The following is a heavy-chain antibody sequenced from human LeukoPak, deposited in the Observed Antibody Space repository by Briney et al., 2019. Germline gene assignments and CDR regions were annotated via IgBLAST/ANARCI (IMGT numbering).Heavy chain of an antibody. D-gene: IGHD3-10*01. CDR2: ISGSGHST. CDR1: EFTFSSFS. Sequence: GGSLRLSCAASEFTFSSFSMTWVRQAPGKGLEWVSTISGSGHSTYYADSVKGRFTISRDNSKNTLYLQMNSLRAEDTAVYYCATPRSGNYFDSWGQGPLVTVSS. V-gene: IGHV3-23*01. J-gene: IGHJ4*02. CDR3: ATPRSGNYFDS.